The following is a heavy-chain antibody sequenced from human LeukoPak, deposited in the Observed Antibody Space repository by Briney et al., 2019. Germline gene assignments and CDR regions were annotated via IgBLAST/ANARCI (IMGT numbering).Heavy chain of an antibody. Sequence: GRSLRLSCAASGFTFSSYSMNWVRQAPGKGLEWVSSISSSSSYIYYADSVKGRFTISRDNAKNSLYLQMNSLRAEDTAVYYCAREETYYYGSGSYSWGQGTLVTVSS. CDR1: GFTFSSYS. CDR3: AREETYYYGSGSYS. J-gene: IGHJ4*02. D-gene: IGHD3-10*01. V-gene: IGHV3-21*01. CDR2: ISSSSSYI.